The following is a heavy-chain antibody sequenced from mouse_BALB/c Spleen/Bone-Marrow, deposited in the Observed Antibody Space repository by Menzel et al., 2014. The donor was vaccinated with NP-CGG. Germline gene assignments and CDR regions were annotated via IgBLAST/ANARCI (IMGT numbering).Heavy chain of an antibody. V-gene: IGHV1-9*01. CDR2: ILPGSGST. D-gene: IGHD1-1*01. CDR1: GYTFSRYW. CDR3: ARWGYGSSCVGYFDV. J-gene: IGHJ1*01. Sequence: QVQLQQPGAELMKPGASVKISCKATGYTFSRYWIEWVKQRPGHGLEWIGEILPGSGSTNYNEKFKGKATFTADTSSNTAYMQLSSLTSEDSAVYYCARWGYGSSCVGYFDVWGAGTTVTVTS.